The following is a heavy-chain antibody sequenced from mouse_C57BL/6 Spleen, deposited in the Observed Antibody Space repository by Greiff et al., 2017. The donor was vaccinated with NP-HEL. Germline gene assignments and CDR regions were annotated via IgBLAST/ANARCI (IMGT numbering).Heavy chain of an antibody. Sequence: VQLVESGPELVKPGASVKISCKASGYAFSSSWMNWVKQRPGKGLEWIGRIYPGDGDTNYNGKFKGKATLTADKSSSTAYMQLSSLTSEDSAVYFCARQGDSYWYFDVWGTGTTVTVSS. V-gene: IGHV1-82*01. CDR1: GYAFSSSW. CDR2: IYPGDGDT. J-gene: IGHJ1*03. CDR3: ARQGDSYWYFDV.